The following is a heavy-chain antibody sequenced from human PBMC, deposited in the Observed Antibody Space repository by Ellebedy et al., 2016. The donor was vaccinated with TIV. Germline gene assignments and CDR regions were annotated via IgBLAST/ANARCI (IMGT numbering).Heavy chain of an antibody. CDR1: GGSISSYY. Sequence: MPSETLSLTCTVSGGSISSYYWSWIRQPPGKGLEWIGYIYYSGSTNYNPSLKSRVTISVDTSKNQFSLKLSSVTAADTAVYYCARFRIYWYFDLWGRGTLVTVSS. D-gene: IGHD2/OR15-2a*01. CDR2: IYYSGST. CDR3: ARFRIYWYFDL. J-gene: IGHJ2*01. V-gene: IGHV4-59*08.